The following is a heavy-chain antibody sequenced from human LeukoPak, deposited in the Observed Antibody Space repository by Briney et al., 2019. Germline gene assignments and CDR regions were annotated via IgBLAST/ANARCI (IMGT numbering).Heavy chain of an antibody. V-gene: IGHV4-59*01. Sequence: SETLSLTCTVSGGSISTYYWTWIRRPPGKRLEWIGYINYSGSSDYNPSLKSRVTMSVDTSMNQFSLKLNSVTAADTAVYYCARRTYYDILTDYKYWYFDLWGRGTLVTVSS. CDR3: ARRTYYDILTDYKYWYFDL. J-gene: IGHJ2*01. D-gene: IGHD3-9*01. CDR1: GGSISTYY. CDR2: INYSGSS.